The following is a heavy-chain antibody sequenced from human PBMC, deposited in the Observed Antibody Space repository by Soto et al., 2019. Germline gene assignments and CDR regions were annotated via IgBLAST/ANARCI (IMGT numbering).Heavy chain of an antibody. D-gene: IGHD2-8*02. CDR2: INPDTGNT. CDR3: ARDILSVGPRANDAFDV. CDR1: GFTFGDNL. V-gene: IGHV1-3*01. J-gene: IGHJ3*01. Sequence: QVQLVQSGAEARKPGASVNISCWASGFTFGDNLINWVRQAPGQSLEWMGWINPDTGNTRYSQTFQRRVTISRHSSASIAYVEVTDLTSEDTAVYYCARDILSVGPRANDAFDVWCQGTMVIVSS.